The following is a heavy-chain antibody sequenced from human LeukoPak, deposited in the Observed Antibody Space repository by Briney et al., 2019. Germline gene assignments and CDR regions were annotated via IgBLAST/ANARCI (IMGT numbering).Heavy chain of an antibody. J-gene: IGHJ4*02. CDR3: ARFGGTYYDFWSGYSTRYYFDY. D-gene: IGHD3-3*01. Sequence: GGSLRLSCAASGFTFSDYYMSWIRQAPGKGLEWVANIKQDGSEKYYVDSVKGRFTISRDNAKNSLYLQMNSLRAEDTAVYYCARFGGTYYDFWSGYSTRYYFDYWGQGTLVTVSS. V-gene: IGHV3-7*01. CDR1: GFTFSDYY. CDR2: IKQDGSEK.